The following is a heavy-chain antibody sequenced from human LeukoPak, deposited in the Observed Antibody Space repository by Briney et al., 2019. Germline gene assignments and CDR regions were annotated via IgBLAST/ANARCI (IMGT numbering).Heavy chain of an antibody. V-gene: IGHV4-59*12. J-gene: IGHJ4*02. D-gene: IGHD3-22*01. CDR1: GGSISSYY. CDR3: ARGWGYYYDSSGYYPPFDY. CDR2: IYYSGST. Sequence: KPSETLSLTCTVSGGSISSYYWSWIRQPPGKGREWIGYIYYSGSTNYNPSLKSRVTISVDTSKNQFSLKLRSVTAADTAVYYCARGWGYYYDSSGYYPPFDYWGQGTLVTVSS.